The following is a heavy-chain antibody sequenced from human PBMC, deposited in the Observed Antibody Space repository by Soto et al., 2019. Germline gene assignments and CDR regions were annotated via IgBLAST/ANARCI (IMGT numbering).Heavy chain of an antibody. CDR3: ARDIMAAAPDY. J-gene: IGHJ4*02. V-gene: IGHV1-3*01. CDR1: GYTFTSYA. D-gene: IGHD6-13*01. Sequence: QVQLVQSGAEVKKPGASVKVSCKASGYTFTSYAMHWVRQAPGQRLEWMGWINAGNGNTKYSQKFQGRVTITSDTSASTAYMELSSLRSEDTAVYYCARDIMAAAPDYWGQGTLVTVSS. CDR2: INAGNGNT.